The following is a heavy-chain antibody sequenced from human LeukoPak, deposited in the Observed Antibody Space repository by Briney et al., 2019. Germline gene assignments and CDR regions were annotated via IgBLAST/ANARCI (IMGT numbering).Heavy chain of an antibody. CDR1: GFTFSSYS. Sequence: GGSLRLSCAASGFTFSSYSMNWVRQAPGKGLEWVSYISSSSSTIYYADSVKGRFTISRDNAKNSLYLQMNSLRAEDTAVYYCARDRGSYKRNYFDYWGQGTLVTVSS. J-gene: IGHJ4*02. D-gene: IGHD1-26*01. CDR3: ARDRGSYKRNYFDY. V-gene: IGHV3-48*04. CDR2: ISSSSSTI.